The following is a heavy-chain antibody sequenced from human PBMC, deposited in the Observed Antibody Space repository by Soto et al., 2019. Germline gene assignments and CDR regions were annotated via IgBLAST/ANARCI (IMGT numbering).Heavy chain of an antibody. CDR3: AKDPYGDFSMDV. CDR2: ISYDGSNK. Sequence: GGSLRLSCAASGFTFSSYGMHWVRQAPGKGLEWVAVISYDGSNKYYADSVKGRFTISRDNSKNTLYLQMNSLRAEDTAVYYCAKDPYGDFSMDVWGKGTTVTVSS. J-gene: IGHJ6*03. D-gene: IGHD4-17*01. CDR1: GFTFSSYG. V-gene: IGHV3-30*18.